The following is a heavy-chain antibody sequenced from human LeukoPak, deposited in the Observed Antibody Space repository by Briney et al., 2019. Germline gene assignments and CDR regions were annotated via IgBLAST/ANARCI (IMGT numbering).Heavy chain of an antibody. CDR1: GFTFSRYW. CDR3: ARDLGSFDP. J-gene: IGHJ5*02. V-gene: IGHV3-74*01. CDR2: INTDGSNT. Sequence: TGGSLRLSCAASGFTFSRYWMHWVRQGSGKGLVWVSRINTDGSNTNYADSVRGRFTISRDNAKNTLYLQMNSLRAEDTAVYYCARDLGSFDPWGQGTLVTVSS.